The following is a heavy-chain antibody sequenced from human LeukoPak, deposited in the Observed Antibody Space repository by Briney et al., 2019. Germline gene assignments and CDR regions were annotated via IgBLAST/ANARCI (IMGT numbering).Heavy chain of an antibody. V-gene: IGHV3-23*01. CDR3: AKAGIGVVGYFDY. J-gene: IGHJ4*02. D-gene: IGHD6-19*01. CDR2: IRGSGGGT. CDR1: GFTFSTNW. Sequence: GGSLRLSCAASGFTFSTNWMHWVRQAPGKGLEWVSAIRGSGGGTYYADSVKGRFTISRDNSKNTLYLQMNSLRDEDTALYYCAKAGIGVVGYFDYWGQGTLVTVSS.